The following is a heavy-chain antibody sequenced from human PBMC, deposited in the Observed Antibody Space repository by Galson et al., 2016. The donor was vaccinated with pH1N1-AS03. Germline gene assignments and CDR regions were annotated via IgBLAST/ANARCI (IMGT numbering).Heavy chain of an antibody. CDR2: ISTFSSYT. J-gene: IGHJ6*02. CDR1: GFSFSDFY. V-gene: IGHV3-11*06. D-gene: IGHD2-15*01. CDR3: ARDVKGYCSGGSCFERGPDEDYYNHGRDV. Sequence: SLRLSCAASGFSFSDFYMSWIRQAPGKGLEWVSYISTFSSYTDYADSVKGRFTISRDNAKNSLYLQMNSLRAEDTAVYYCARDVKGYCSGGSCFERGPDEDYYNHGRDVWGQGTTVTVSS.